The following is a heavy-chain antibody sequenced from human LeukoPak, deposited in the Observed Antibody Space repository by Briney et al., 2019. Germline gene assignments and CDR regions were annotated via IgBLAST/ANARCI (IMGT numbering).Heavy chain of an antibody. Sequence: GGSLRLSCAASGFSFSAYYLSWVRQAPGKGLGWVSYISDSSTYTNYAASVKGRFTISRDDAKNSLYLQMNSLRVEDTAVYYCARVMYYYDTSGYLDYWGQGTLVTVSS. CDR2: ISDSSTYT. CDR3: ARVMYYYDTSGYLDY. CDR1: GFSFSAYY. D-gene: IGHD3-22*01. V-gene: IGHV3-11*06. J-gene: IGHJ4*02.